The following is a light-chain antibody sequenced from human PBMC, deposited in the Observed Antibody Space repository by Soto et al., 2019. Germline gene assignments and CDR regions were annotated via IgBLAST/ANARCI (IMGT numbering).Light chain of an antibody. J-gene: IGKJ4*01. CDR1: QSVSSY. V-gene: IGKV3-11*01. CDR2: DVS. CDR3: QHRANWPLT. Sequence: EIVLTQSPATLSLSPGERATLSCRASQSVSSYLAWYQQKPGQAPRLLIYDVSNRATGIPARFSGSGSGTAFTLTISSLEPEDFAVYYCQHRANWPLTFGGGTTVQIK.